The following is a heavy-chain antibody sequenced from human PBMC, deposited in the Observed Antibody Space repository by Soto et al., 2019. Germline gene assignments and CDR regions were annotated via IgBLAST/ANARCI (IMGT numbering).Heavy chain of an antibody. V-gene: IGHV3-23*01. CDR1: GFTFSNYA. CDR2: ISENGGST. J-gene: IGHJ4*02. Sequence: EVQLLESGGGLVQAGGSLRLSCAASGFTFSNYALSWVRQAPGKGLEWVSGISENGGSTFYADSVRGRFTISRDNSKNTRYLQMNSLRAEDTAVYYCASRNYYDSTGFYMYYYFDFWGQGTLVTVSS. CDR3: ASRNYYDSTGFYMYYYFDF. D-gene: IGHD3-22*01.